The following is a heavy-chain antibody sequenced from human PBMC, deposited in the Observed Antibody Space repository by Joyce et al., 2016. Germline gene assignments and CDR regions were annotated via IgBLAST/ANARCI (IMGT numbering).Heavy chain of an antibody. D-gene: IGHD3-10*01. J-gene: IGHJ4*02. V-gene: IGHV1-2*02. CDR2: INPNTGSI. CDR1: GYTFTDYD. Sequence: QVQLVQSGAEVKKPGASVKVSCKASGYTFTDYDIHWVRQAPGQGLDWMGWINPNTGSIRYAQVFYDRVSMTRDTSISTAYIELSGLKSDDTALYFCARAARAYFSGSGTYIDNWGQGTLITVSS. CDR3: ARAARAYFSGSGTYIDN.